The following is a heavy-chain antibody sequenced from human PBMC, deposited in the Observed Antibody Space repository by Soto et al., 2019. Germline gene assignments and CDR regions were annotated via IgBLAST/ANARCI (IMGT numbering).Heavy chain of an antibody. CDR1: GGSISSSSYY. CDR2: IYYSGST. J-gene: IGHJ5*02. Sequence: SETLSLTCTVSGGSISSSSYYWGWIRQPPGKGLEWIGSIYYSGSTYYNPSLKSRVTISVDTSKNQFSLKLSSVTAADTAVYYCARGGYCGGDCYSWFDPWGQGTLVTVSS. D-gene: IGHD2-21*02. V-gene: IGHV4-39*01. CDR3: ARGGYCGGDCYSWFDP.